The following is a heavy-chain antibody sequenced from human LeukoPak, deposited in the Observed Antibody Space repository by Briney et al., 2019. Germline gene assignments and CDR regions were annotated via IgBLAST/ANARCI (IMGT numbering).Heavy chain of an antibody. D-gene: IGHD3-22*01. J-gene: IGHJ3*02. Sequence: GGSLRLSCAASGFTFSSYSMNWVRQAPGKGLEWVSSISSSSSYIDYADSVKGRFTISRDNAKNSLYLQMNSLRAEDTAVYFCARNDRGAFDIWGQGTMVTVSS. V-gene: IGHV3-21*01. CDR1: GFTFSSYS. CDR2: ISSSSSYI. CDR3: ARNDRGAFDI.